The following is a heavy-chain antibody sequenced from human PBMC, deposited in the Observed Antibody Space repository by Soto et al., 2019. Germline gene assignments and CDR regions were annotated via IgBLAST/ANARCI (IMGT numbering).Heavy chain of an antibody. CDR1: GFTFSSYG. J-gene: IGHJ4*02. V-gene: IGHV3-30*03. Sequence: QVQLVESGGGVVQPGRSLRLSCAASGFTFSSYGMHWVRQAPGKGLEWVAVISYDGSNKYYADSVKGRFTISRDNSKNTLYLQMNSLRAEDTAVYYCTARHFDYWGQGTLVTVSS. CDR3: TARHFDY. CDR2: ISYDGSNK. D-gene: IGHD6-6*01.